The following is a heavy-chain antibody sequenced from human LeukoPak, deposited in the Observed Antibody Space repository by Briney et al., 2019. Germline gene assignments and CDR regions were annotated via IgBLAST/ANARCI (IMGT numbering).Heavy chain of an antibody. J-gene: IGHJ4*02. Sequence: SETLSLTCTVSGGSISSGDYYWSWIRQPPGKGLEWIGYIYYSGSTYYNPSLKSRVTISLDTSKNQFSLKLRPVTAADTAVYYCARILRGVIITSFDYWGQGILVTVSS. V-gene: IGHV4-30-4*01. CDR3: ARILRGVIITSFDY. CDR2: IYYSGST. CDR1: GGSISSGDYY. D-gene: IGHD3-10*01.